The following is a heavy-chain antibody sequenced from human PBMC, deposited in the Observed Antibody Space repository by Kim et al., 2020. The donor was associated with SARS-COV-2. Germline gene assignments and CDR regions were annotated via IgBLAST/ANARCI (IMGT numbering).Heavy chain of an antibody. CDR3: ARGNDIAAAGGFDY. V-gene: IGHV4-39*01. Sequence: TPTLKRRVTISVDTSKNQFSLKLSSVTAADTAVYYCARGNDIAAAGGFDYWGQGTLVTVSS. D-gene: IGHD6-13*01. J-gene: IGHJ4*02.